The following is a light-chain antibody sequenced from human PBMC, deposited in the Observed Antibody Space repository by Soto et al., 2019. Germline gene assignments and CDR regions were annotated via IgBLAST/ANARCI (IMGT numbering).Light chain of an antibody. J-gene: IGKJ2*01. V-gene: IGKV3-20*01. CDR2: GAS. Sequence: EIVLTQSPGTLALSPGEIATLSCGASESVSSSYLAWYQQQPGQAPRLLIYGASSRATGTPDRFSGSGSGTDFTLTISRLEPEDFAVYYCQQYGSSPYTFGQGTKLAIK. CDR3: QQYGSSPYT. CDR1: ESVSSSY.